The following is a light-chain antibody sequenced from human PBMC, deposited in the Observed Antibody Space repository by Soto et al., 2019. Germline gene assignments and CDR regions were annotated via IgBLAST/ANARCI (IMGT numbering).Light chain of an antibody. CDR1: QSISYW. CDR3: QQTYKTPLT. V-gene: IGKV1-39*01. CDR2: LAS. J-gene: IGKJ1*01. Sequence: DIQMTQSPSTLSASLGDRVSITCRASQSISYWLAWYQQKPGKAPKLLIYLASSLSSGVPSKFSGSGSGTDFTLTISVLQPEDSATYYCQQTYKTPLTFGQGTKVDIK.